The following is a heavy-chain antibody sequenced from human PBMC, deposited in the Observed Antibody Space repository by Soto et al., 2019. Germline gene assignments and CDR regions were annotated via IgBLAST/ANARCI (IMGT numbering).Heavy chain of an antibody. CDR3: ARGNYYGSGSYYPPRGYYYYGMDV. CDR2: INHSGST. CDR1: GGSFSGYY. D-gene: IGHD3-10*01. Sequence: SETLSLTCAVYGGSFSGYYWSWIRQPPGKGLEWIGEINHSGSTNYNPSLKSRVTISVDTSKNQFSLKLSSVTAADTAVYYCARGNYYGSGSYYPPRGYYYYGMDVWGQGTTVT. J-gene: IGHJ6*02. V-gene: IGHV4-34*01.